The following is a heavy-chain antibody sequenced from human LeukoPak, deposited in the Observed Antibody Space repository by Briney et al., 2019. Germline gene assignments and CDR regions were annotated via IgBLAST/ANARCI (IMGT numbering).Heavy chain of an antibody. CDR2: IIPIFATA. Sequence: SVKVSCKASGGTFSSYAISWVRQAPGQGLEWMGRIIPIFATANYPQKFQGRVTINMDESTSAAYMDLSSLRSEDTAVYYCARERLAGDAFDIWGQGTMVAVSA. CDR3: ARERLAGDAFDI. J-gene: IGHJ3*02. V-gene: IGHV1-69*05. D-gene: IGHD6-25*01. CDR1: GGTFSSYA.